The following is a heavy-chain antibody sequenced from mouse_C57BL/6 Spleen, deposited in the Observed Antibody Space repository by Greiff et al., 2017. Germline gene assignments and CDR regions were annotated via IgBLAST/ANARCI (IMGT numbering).Heavy chain of an antibody. CDR3: AREGDEGFRPSWFAY. V-gene: IGHV1-50*01. CDR2: IDPSDSYT. CDR1: GYTFTSYW. Sequence: VQLQQPGAELVMPGASVKLSCKASGYTFTSYWMQWVKQRPGQSLEWIGEIDPSDSYTNYNQKFKGKATLTVDTSSSTAYMQLSSLTSEDSAVYYCAREGDEGFRPSWFAYWGQGTLVTVSA. J-gene: IGHJ3*01.